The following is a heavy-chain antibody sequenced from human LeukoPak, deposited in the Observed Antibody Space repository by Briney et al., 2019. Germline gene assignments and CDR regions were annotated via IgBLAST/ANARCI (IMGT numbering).Heavy chain of an antibody. CDR1: GFTFSSYA. J-gene: IGHJ3*02. Sequence: GGSLRLSCAASGFTFSSYAMSWVRQAPGKGLEWVSATSGSGGSTYYADSVKGRFTISRDNSKNTLYLQMNSLRAEDTAVYYCARVAEQWLVNDAFDIWGQGTMVTVSS. V-gene: IGHV3-23*01. CDR3: ARVAEQWLVNDAFDI. CDR2: TSGSGGST. D-gene: IGHD6-19*01.